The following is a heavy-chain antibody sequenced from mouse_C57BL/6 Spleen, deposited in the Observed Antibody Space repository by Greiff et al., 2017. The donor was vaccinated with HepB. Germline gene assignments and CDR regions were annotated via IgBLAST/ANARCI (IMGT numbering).Heavy chain of an antibody. J-gene: IGHJ2*01. D-gene: IGHD1-1*01. CDR1: GYTFTSYW. V-gene: IGHV1-53*01. CDR3: AGITTVVAPYFDY. CDR2: INPSNGGT. Sequence: VQLQQSGTELVKPGASVKLSCKASGYTFTSYWMHWVKQRPGQGLEWIGNINPSNGGTNYNEKFKSKATLTVDKSSSTAYMQLSSLTSEDSAVYYCAGITTVVAPYFDYWGQGTTLTVSS.